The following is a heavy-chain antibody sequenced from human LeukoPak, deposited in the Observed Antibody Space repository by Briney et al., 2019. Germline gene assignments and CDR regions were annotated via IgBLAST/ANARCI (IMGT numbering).Heavy chain of an antibody. CDR1: GYTFTSYY. Sequence: APVKVSCKASGYTFTSYYMHWVRQAPGQGLEWVGIINPGDGGTSYAQKFQGRATMSRDTSTSTLYMELSSLRSEDTALYYCAREPRKDGHNGMDVWGQGTTVTVSS. D-gene: IGHD5-24*01. CDR3: AREPRKDGHNGMDV. CDR2: INPGDGGT. J-gene: IGHJ6*02. V-gene: IGHV1-46*01.